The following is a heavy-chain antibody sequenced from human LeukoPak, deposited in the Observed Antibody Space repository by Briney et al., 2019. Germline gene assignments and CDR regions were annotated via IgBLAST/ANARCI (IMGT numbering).Heavy chain of an antibody. D-gene: IGHD2-2*01. J-gene: IGHJ6*03. CDR2: IRFDGSNK. V-gene: IGHV3-30*02. CDR1: GFTFSSYG. CDR3: AKDMHTLGYYYMDV. Sequence: PGGSLRLSCAASGFTFSSYGMHWVRQAPGKGLEWVASIRFDGSNKYYADSVKGRFTISRDNSKNTLYLQMNRLRAEDTAVYYCAKDMHTLGYYYMDVWGKGTTVTVSS.